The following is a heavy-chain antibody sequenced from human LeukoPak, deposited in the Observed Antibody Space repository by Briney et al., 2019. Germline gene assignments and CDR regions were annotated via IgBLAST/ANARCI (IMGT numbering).Heavy chain of an antibody. CDR2: IYYSERT. CDR3: VRRDNTGWNYFDH. V-gene: IGHV4-59*08. CDR1: GGSINSHY. Sequence: SETLSLTCTVSGGSINSHYWSWIRQPPGKGLQWIWDIYYSERTNYNPSLRSRVTISVDTSKNQLSLKLTSVLAADTAMYYCVRRDNTGWNYFDHWGQGILVTASS. D-gene: IGHD6-19*01. J-gene: IGHJ4*02.